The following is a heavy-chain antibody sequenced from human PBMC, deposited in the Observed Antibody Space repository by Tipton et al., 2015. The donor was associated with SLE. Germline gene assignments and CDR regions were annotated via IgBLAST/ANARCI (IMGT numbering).Heavy chain of an antibody. Sequence: TLSLTCTVSGGSIRDYYWTWIRQPAGKGLEWIGRIYSSGDRDYNPSLRSRVTMSIDASQNRVSLRLRSVSAADTAVYYCARGSDGEYVRYFDVWGPGTLVTVSS. CDR2: IYSSGDR. D-gene: IGHD4-17*01. CDR1: GGSIRDYY. V-gene: IGHV4-4*07. CDR3: ARGSDGEYVRYFDV. J-gene: IGHJ2*01.